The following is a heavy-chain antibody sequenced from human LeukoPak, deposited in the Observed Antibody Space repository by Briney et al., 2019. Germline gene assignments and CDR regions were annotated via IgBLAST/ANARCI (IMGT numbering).Heavy chain of an antibody. CDR1: GFTFSIYS. Sequence: GGSLRLSCVASGFTFSIYSMNWVRQAPGKGLEWVSSISSSSSYIYYADSVKGRFTISRDNAKNSLYLQMNGLRAEDTAVYYCAREYYGDYFFDYWGQGTLVTVSS. V-gene: IGHV3-21*01. D-gene: IGHD4-17*01. CDR3: AREYYGDYFFDY. J-gene: IGHJ4*02. CDR2: ISSSSSYI.